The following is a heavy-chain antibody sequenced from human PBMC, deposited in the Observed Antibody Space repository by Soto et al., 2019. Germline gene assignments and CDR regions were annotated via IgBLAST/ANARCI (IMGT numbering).Heavy chain of an antibody. CDR3: ARDSEYYDSSGYSLFFDY. CDR1: GFTFSDYY. J-gene: IGHJ4*02. V-gene: IGHV3-11*01. Sequence: PGGSLRLSCAASGFTFSDYYMSWIRQAPGKGLEWVSYISSSGSTIYYADSVKGRFTISRDNAKNSLYLQMNSLRAEDTAVYYCARDSEYYDSSGYSLFFDYWGQGTLVTVSS. D-gene: IGHD3-22*01. CDR2: ISSSGSTI.